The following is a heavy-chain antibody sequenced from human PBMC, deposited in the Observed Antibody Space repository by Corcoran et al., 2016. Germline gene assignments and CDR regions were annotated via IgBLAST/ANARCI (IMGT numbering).Heavy chain of an antibody. Sequence: QVQLVQSGAEVKKPGATVTVSCKASGGTISSYAISWVREAPGQGLEWMGGIIPSFGTANYAQKFQGRVTITADESTSTVYMELRSLRSEDTAVYYCAIEAVAGTSFDYWGQGTLVTVSS. CDR2: IIPSFGTA. J-gene: IGHJ4*02. CDR3: AIEAVAGTSFDY. CDR1: GGTISSYA. D-gene: IGHD6-19*01. V-gene: IGHV1-69*01.